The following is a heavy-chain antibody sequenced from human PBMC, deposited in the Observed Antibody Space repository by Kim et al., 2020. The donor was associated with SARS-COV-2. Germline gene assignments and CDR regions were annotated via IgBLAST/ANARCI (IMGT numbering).Heavy chain of an antibody. Sequence: SVKVSCKASGGTFSSYAISWVRQAPGQGLEWMGGIIPIFGTANYAQKFQGRVTITADESTSTAYMELSSLRSEDTAVYYCARGRAMVRQGTKARQDTAMVTTWGQGTLAT. J-gene: IGHJ5*02. CDR1: GGTFSSYA. V-gene: IGHV1-69*13. CDR3: ARGRAMVRQGTKARQDTAMVTT. CDR2: IIPIFGTA. D-gene: IGHD5-18*01.